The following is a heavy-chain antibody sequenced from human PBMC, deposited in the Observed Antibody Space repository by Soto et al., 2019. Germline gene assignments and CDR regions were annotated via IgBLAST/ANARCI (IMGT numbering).Heavy chain of an antibody. D-gene: IGHD3-10*01. V-gene: IGHV4-34*01. CDR3: ARGYRISMVILTTNYFDS. CDR1: VGPFGGFY. J-gene: IGHJ4*02. CDR2: IHHGGST. Sequence: SETLSLTCAVHVGPFGGFYWTWIRQSPGKGLEWIGEIHHGGSTNYNPSLKSRVTMSLDTSKNQFSLKLTSVTAADTAVYYCARGYRISMVILTTNYFDSWGQGTPVTVSS.